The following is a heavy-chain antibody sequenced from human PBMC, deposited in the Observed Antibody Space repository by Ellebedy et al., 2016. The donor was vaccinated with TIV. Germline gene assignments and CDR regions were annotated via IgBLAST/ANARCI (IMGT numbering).Heavy chain of an antibody. J-gene: IGHJ4*02. Sequence: GESLKISXAASGFTFSSYGMHWVRQAPGKGLEWVAVISYDGSNKYYADSVKGRFTISRDNSKNTLYLQMNSLRAEDTTVYYCARLWLVDDYWGQGTLVTVSS. CDR2: ISYDGSNK. CDR1: GFTFSSYG. V-gene: IGHV3-33*05. D-gene: IGHD6-19*01. CDR3: ARLWLVDDY.